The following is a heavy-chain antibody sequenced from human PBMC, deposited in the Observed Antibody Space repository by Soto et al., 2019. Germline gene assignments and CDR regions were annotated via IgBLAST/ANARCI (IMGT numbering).Heavy chain of an antibody. V-gene: IGHV4-59*01. CDR3: AREMYSSGYSPLDH. D-gene: IGHD3-22*01. Sequence: PSETLSLTCTVSGGSLSGYFWSWIRHPPGKGLEWIGYIYYSGSTKYTPSLKSRVTMSADTSKNQISLKLRSVTAADMAVYYCAREMYSSGYSPLDHWGQGTVVTVS. CDR2: IYYSGST. CDR1: GGSLSGYF. J-gene: IGHJ4*02.